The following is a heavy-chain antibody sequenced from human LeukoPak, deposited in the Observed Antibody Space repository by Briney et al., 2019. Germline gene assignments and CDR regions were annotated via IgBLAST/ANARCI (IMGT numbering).Heavy chain of an antibody. D-gene: IGHD5-18*01. V-gene: IGHV4-34*01. CDR1: GGSFSGYY. Sequence: ASETLSLTCAVYGGSFSGYYWSWIRQPPGKGLEWIGEINHSGSTNYNPSLKSRVTISVDTSKNQFSLKLSSVTAADTAVYYCARCYSYGYHYYYYYMDVWGKGTTVTVSS. CDR2: INHSGST. CDR3: ARCYSYGYHYYYYYMDV. J-gene: IGHJ6*03.